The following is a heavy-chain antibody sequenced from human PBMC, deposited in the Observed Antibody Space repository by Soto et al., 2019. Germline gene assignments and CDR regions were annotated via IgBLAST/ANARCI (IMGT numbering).Heavy chain of an antibody. Sequence: QVQLQESGPGLVKPSETLSLSCTVSGVSISNYYWSWIRQPPGKGLEWIGYISYTVRTNYNPSLKSRVTISVDTSKNQISLKLSSVTAADTAVYYCARQRYYGSGRPTLFDPWGQGTLVTVSS. D-gene: IGHD3-10*01. CDR2: ISYTVRT. V-gene: IGHV4-59*08. J-gene: IGHJ5*02. CDR3: ARQRYYGSGRPTLFDP. CDR1: GVSISNYY.